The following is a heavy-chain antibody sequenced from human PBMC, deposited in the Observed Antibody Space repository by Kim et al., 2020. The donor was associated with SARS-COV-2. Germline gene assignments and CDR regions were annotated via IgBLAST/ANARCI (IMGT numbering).Heavy chain of an antibody. D-gene: IGHD6-19*01. CDR3: ARGLKTVAGSRGGFDP. V-gene: IGHV3-53*01. Sequence: SVKGRFTISRDNSKNTLYLQMNSLRAEETAVYYCARGLKTVAGSRGGFDPWGQGTLVTVSS. J-gene: IGHJ5*02.